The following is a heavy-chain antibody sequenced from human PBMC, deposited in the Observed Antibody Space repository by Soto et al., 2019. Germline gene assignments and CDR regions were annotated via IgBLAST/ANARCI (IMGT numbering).Heavy chain of an antibody. CDR3: TTAPRLPRDYYYYGMDV. V-gene: IGHV3-15*01. Sequence: GGSLRLSCAASGFTFSNAWMSWVRQAPGKGLEWVGRIKSKTDGGTTDYAAPVKGRFTISRDDSKNTLYLQMNSLKTEDTAVYYCTTAPRLPRDYYYYGMDVWGQGTTVTVSS. CDR1: GFTFSNAW. CDR2: IKSKTDGGTT. D-gene: IGHD2-15*01. J-gene: IGHJ6*02.